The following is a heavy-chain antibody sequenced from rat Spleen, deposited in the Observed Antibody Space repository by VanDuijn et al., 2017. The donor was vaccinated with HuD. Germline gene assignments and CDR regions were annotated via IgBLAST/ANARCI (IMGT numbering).Heavy chain of an antibody. V-gene: IGHV5-22*01. D-gene: IGHD1-4*01. J-gene: IGHJ4*01. CDR1: GFIFRKYD. CDR2: ISYEGSST. Sequence: EVQLVESGGGLVQPGRSLKISCTASGFIFRKYDMAWVRQAPKKGLEWVASISYEGSSTYYGDPVKGRFTISRDNAKNTLYLQVNSLRSEDTATYYCARPGITSYVMDAWGQGASVTVSS. CDR3: ARPGITSYVMDA.